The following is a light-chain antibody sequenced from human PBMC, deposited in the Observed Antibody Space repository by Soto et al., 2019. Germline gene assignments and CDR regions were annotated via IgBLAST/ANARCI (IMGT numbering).Light chain of an antibody. CDR3: CSYTGGNSLI. V-gene: IGLV2-11*01. Sequence: QSVLTQPRSVSGSPGQSVTISCTGTSSDVGGYNYVSWFQQHPGKAPKLMIYDVSERPSGVPDRFSGSRSGHTASLTISGLQADDEGDYYCCSYTGGNSLIFGGGTKLTVL. CDR1: SSDVGGYNY. CDR2: DVS. J-gene: IGLJ2*01.